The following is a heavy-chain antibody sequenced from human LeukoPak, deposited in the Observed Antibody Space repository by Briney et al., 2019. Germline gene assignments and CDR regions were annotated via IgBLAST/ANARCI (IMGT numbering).Heavy chain of an antibody. J-gene: IGHJ4*02. V-gene: IGHV5-51*01. Sequence: GESLKISCKGSGYSFTSYWIGWVRQMPGKGLEWMGIIYPGDSDTRYSPSFQGQVTISADKSISTAYLQWSSLKASDTAMYYCARLSRDYGDYTGYFDYWGQGTLVTVSS. D-gene: IGHD4-17*01. CDR1: GYSFTSYW. CDR3: ARLSRDYGDYTGYFDY. CDR2: IYPGDSDT.